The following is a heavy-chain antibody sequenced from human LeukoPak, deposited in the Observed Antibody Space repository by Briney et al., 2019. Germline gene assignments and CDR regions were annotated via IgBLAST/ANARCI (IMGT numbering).Heavy chain of an antibody. V-gene: IGHV3-15*01. CDR1: GFTFTNAR. CDR3: STDSYRSGWQP. J-gene: IGHJ1*01. CDR2: IRSKTEGGST. Sequence: GGSLRLSCAGSGFTFTNARMSWVRQAPGKGLEWVGRIRSKTEGGSTDYAGSVKGRFTISRDDSKNTLYLQMNSLKSEDTAVYHCSTDSYRSGWQPWGQGPLVTVSS. D-gene: IGHD6-19*01.